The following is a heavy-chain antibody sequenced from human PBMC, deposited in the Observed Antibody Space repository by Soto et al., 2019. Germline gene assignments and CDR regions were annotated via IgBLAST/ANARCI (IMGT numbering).Heavy chain of an antibody. J-gene: IGHJ4*02. V-gene: IGHV3-23*01. CDR1: GFTFSNYA. Sequence: PGGSLRLSCAASGFTFSNYAMNWVRQAPGKGLEWVSAISDGGGTTYYADSVKGRFTISRDNSKNTLYLQMDSLRAEDTAVYFCAKPLNTDFDYWGQGTLVTVSS. CDR3: AKPLNTDFDY. CDR2: ISDGGGTT. D-gene: IGHD2-2*02.